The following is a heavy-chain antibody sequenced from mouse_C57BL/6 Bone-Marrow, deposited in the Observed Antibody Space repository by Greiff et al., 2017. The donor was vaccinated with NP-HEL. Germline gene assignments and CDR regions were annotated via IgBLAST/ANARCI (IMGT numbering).Heavy chain of an antibody. D-gene: IGHD2-4*01. Sequence: VQLQQSGAELVRPGTSVKMSCKASGYTFTNYWIGWAKQRPGHGLEWIGDIYPGGGYTNYNEKFKGKATLTADKSSSTAYMQFSSLTSEDSAIYYCARVYYDLYWYFDVWGTGTTVTVSS. CDR2: IYPGGGYT. V-gene: IGHV1-63*01. CDR3: ARVYYDLYWYFDV. CDR1: GYTFTNYW. J-gene: IGHJ1*03.